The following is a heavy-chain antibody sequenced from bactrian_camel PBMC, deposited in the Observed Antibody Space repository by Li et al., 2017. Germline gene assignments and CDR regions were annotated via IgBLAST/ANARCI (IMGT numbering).Heavy chain of an antibody. CDR2: IRSDGST. V-gene: IGHV3S55*01. CDR3: ATRGGGYCYNSLGTSQYNY. J-gene: IGHJ4*01. CDR1: GVIYISYRRSC. D-gene: IGHD2*01. Sequence: HVQLVESGGGSVQAGGSLSLSCVSSGVIYISYRRSCMAWFRQAPGKEREGVAAIRSDGSTSYADSVKGRFTISKDNAKNTLYLQMNSLKPEDTAMYYCATRGGGYCYNSLGTSQYNYWARGPRSPSP.